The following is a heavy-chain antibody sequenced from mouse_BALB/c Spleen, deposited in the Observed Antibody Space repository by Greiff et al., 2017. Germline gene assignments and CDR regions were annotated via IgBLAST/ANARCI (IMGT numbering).Heavy chain of an antibody. J-gene: IGHJ2*01. Sequence: QVQLKQSGAELAKPGASVKMSCKASGYTFTSYWMHWVKQRPGQGLEWIGYINPSTGYTEYNQKFKDKATLTADKSSSTAYMQLSSLTSEDSAVYYCARGGIYYYGSSRGFYYFDYWGQGTTLTVSS. D-gene: IGHD1-1*01. V-gene: IGHV1-7*01. CDR3: ARGGIYYYGSSRGFYYFDY. CDR1: GYTFTSYW. CDR2: INPSTGYT.